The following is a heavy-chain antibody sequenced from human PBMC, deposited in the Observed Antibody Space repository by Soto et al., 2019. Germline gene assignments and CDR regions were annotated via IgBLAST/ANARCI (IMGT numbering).Heavy chain of an antibody. CDR3: ARGRHCSSSSCFYNWFDP. CDR2: INHSGST. D-gene: IGHD2-2*01. CDR1: GGSFSGYY. J-gene: IGHJ5*02. V-gene: IGHV4-34*01. Sequence: QVQLQQWGAGLLKPSETLSLSCAVYGGSFSGYYWSWIRQPPGKGLEWIGEINHSGSTNYNPSLKSRVSIAVDTSKNQFSLKLSSVTAADTAVYYCARGRHCSSSSCFYNWFDPWGQGPLVSVSS.